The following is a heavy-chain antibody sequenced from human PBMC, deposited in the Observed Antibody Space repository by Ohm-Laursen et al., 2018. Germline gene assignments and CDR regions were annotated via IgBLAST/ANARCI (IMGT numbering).Heavy chain of an antibody. V-gene: IGHV4-34*01. Sequence: SQTLSLTCAVYGGSFSGHYWNWIRQPPGKGLEWIGEINHTGSTNYNPSLKSRVTISVDTSKNQFSLKLSSVTAADTAVYYCAGPGGSGWYVADYWGQGTLVTVSS. CDR2: INHTGST. CDR1: GGSFSGHY. J-gene: IGHJ4*02. CDR3: AGPGGSGWYVADY. D-gene: IGHD6-19*01.